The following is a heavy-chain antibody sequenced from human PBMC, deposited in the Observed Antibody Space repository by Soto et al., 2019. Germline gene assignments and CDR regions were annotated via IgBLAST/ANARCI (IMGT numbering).Heavy chain of an antibody. D-gene: IGHD1-26*01. CDR3: AISERWVAQDY. CDR1: GVTFNQYT. V-gene: IGHV1-69*14. Sequence: QGQLVQSGAEVKNPGSSVSVSGKASGVTFNQYTVSWVRQLPGQGLERMGGIIPIFDIPPYAQKFQGRLTITSDKSTSTAYMDLSSLTSEYTAFYYCAISERWVAQDYWGPGTLVTVSS. J-gene: IGHJ4*02. CDR2: IIPIFDIP.